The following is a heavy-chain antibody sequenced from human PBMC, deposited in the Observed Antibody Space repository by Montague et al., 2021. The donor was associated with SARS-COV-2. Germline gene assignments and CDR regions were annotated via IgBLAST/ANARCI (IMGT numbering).Heavy chain of an antibody. V-gene: IGHV4-34*01. D-gene: IGHD6-19*01. CDR2: INHGGST. J-gene: IGHJ4*02. Sequence: SETLSLTCAVYGGSFSGYYCSWIRQPPGKGLEWIGEINHGGSTNXNPSLKSRVTISVDTSKNQFSLKLSSVTAADTAVYYCARGSRQWLVRPPHYYYFDYWGQGTLVTVPS. CDR3: ARGSRQWLVRPPHYYYFDY. CDR1: GGSFSGYY.